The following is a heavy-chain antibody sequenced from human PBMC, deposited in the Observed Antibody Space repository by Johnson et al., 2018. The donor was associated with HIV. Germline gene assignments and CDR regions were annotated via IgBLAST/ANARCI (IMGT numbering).Heavy chain of an antibody. V-gene: IGHV3-30*04. J-gene: IGHJ3*01. D-gene: IGHD3-10*01. Sequence: QMQLVESGGGVVQPGRSLRLSCAASGFTFSSYALHWVRQAPGKGLEWVAVISYDGRDAYYADSVKGRFTSSRDNSKNTLYLQMNSLRPEDSAVYYCATLWFGEVSVYDAFDVWGQGTMVTVSS. CDR3: ATLWFGEVSVYDAFDV. CDR1: GFTFSSYA. CDR2: ISYDGRDA.